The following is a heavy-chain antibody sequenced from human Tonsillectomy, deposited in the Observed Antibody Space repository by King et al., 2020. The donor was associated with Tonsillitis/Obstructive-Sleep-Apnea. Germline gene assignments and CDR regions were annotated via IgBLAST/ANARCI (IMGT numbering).Heavy chain of an antibody. J-gene: IGHJ6*02. V-gene: IGHV3-48*03. D-gene: IGHD4-11*01. CDR1: GFTFSSYE. CDR2: ISSSGSTI. Sequence: QLVQSGGGLVQPGGSLRLSCAASGFTFSSYEMNWVRQAPGKGLEWVSDISSSGSTIYYADSVKGRFTISRDNAKNSLYLQMNSLRAEDTAVYYCARDWDSRGYYYVIAVLGQGATVPVSS. CDR3: ARDWDSRGYYYVIAV.